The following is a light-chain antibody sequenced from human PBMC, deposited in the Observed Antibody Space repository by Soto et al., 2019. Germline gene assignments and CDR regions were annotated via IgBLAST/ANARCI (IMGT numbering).Light chain of an antibody. J-gene: IGLJ2*01. Sequence: QSVLTQPASVSGSPGQSITISCTGTSSDIGNYDFVSWYQQVPGTAPKAMIYEVSSRPSGVSNRFSGSKSGNTASLTISGLQAEDEADYYCSSYVSSSTFVVFGGGTKLTVL. CDR1: SSDIGNYDF. CDR2: EVS. V-gene: IGLV2-14*01. CDR3: SSYVSSSTFVV.